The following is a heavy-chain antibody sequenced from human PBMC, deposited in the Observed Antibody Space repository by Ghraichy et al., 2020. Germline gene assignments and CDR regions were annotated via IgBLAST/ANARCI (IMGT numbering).Heavy chain of an antibody. D-gene: IGHD4-17*01. J-gene: IGHJ4*02. Sequence: GESLNISCAASGFTFSSYWMSWVRQAPGKGLEWVANIKQDGSEKYYVDSVKGRFTISRDNAKNSLYLQMNSLRAEDTAVYYCARVFNGDDGFDYWGQGTLVTVSS. V-gene: IGHV3-7*01. CDR1: GFTFSSYW. CDR2: IKQDGSEK. CDR3: ARVFNGDDGFDY.